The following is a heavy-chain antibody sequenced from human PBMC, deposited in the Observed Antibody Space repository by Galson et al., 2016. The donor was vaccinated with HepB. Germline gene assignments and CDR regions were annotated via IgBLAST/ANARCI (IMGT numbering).Heavy chain of an antibody. CDR2: IDYSGRT. CDR1: GASISGYY. V-gene: IGHV4-59*01. J-gene: IGHJ6*02. D-gene: IGHD6-19*01. CDR3: ARDDSGGWYGFHYGMDV. Sequence: SETLSLTCTVSGASISGYYLSWIRQPPGKGLEWIGYIDYSGRTNYTPSTKSRVTISVDTSKNQFSLKLSSVTAADTAVYYCARDDSGGWYGFHYGMDVWGQGTLVTVSS.